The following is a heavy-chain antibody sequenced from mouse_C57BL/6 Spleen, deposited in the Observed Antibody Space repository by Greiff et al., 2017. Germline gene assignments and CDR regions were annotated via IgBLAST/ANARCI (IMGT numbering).Heavy chain of an antibody. J-gene: IGHJ3*01. Sequence: VQRVESGAELVRPGTSVKVSCKASGYAFTNYLIEWVKQRPGQGLEWIGVINPGSGGTNYNEKFKGKATLTADKSSSTAYMQLSSLTSEDSAVYFCARDGSSQFAYWGQGTLVTVSA. CDR3: ARDGSSQFAY. CDR1: GYAFTNYL. D-gene: IGHD1-1*01. V-gene: IGHV1-54*01. CDR2: INPGSGGT.